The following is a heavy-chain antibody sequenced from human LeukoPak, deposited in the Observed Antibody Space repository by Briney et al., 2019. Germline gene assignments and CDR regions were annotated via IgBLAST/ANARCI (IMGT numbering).Heavy chain of an antibody. CDR2: ISAYNGNT. V-gene: IGHV1-18*01. CDR3: ARVVYDFWSGYYDRGYFDY. D-gene: IGHD3-3*01. Sequence: GASVKVSCKASGYTFTSYGISWVRRAPGQGLEWMGWISAYNGNTNYAQKLQGRVTMTTDTSTSTAYMELRSLRSDDTAVYYCARVVYDFWSGYYDRGYFDYWGQGTLVTVSS. J-gene: IGHJ4*02. CDR1: GYTFTSYG.